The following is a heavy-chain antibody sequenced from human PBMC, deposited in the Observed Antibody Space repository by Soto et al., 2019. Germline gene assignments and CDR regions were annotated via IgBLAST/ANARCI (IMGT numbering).Heavy chain of an antibody. V-gene: IGHV3-33*01. J-gene: IGHJ3*02. CDR2: IWYDASNK. CDR3: ATLSDAFDI. Sequence: GSLRLSCAASGFTFRNYVMHWVRQAPGKGLEWVAVIWYDASNKYYADSVKGRFTISRDNSKNTLYLQMNSLRAEDTAVYFCATLSDAFDIWGQGTMVTVSS. CDR1: GFTFRNYV.